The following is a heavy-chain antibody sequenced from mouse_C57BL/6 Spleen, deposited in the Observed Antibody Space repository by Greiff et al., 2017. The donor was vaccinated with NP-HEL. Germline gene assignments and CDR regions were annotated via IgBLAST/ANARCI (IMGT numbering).Heavy chain of an antibody. CDR3: ALDGSDY. CDR2: INPYNGGT. V-gene: IGHV1-19*01. CDR1: GYTFTDYY. D-gene: IGHD2-3*01. J-gene: IGHJ2*01. Sequence: VHVKQSGPVLVKPGASVKMSCKASGYTFTDYYMNWVKQSHGKSLEWIGVINPYNGGTSYNQKFKGKATLTVDKSSSTAYMELNSLTSEDSAVYYCALDGSDYWGQGTTLTVSS.